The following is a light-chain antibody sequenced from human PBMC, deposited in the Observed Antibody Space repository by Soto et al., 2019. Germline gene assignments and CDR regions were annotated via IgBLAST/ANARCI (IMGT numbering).Light chain of an antibody. CDR2: DAS. CDR3: QHRRT. J-gene: IGKJ1*01. V-gene: IGKV1-5*01. CDR1: QNINNL. Sequence: DIQMTQSPSTLSASVGDRVTITCRASQNINNLLAWYLQKPGKAPNLLIYDASSLKSGVPLRFGGSGSGTEFTLTISSLQPDDFATYYCQHRRTFGQGTKVETK.